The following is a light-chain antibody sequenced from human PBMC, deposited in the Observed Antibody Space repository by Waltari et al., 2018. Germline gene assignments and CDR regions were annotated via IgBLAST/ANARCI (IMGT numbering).Light chain of an antibody. J-gene: IGLJ2*01. CDR2: YDS. Sequence: SYVVTQSPSVSVAPGETARITCGGDNIGSNSMHWYQQRPGQATVLVISYDSDRPSGIPERFSGSNSGNTATLTISWVEAEDEADYYCLVWHSTIDHQGVFGGGTKLTVL. CDR3: LVWHSTIDHQGV. V-gene: IGLV3-21*04. CDR1: NIGSNS.